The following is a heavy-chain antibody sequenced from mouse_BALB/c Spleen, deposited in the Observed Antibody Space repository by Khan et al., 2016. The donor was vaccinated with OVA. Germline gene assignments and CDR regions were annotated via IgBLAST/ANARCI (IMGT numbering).Heavy chain of an antibody. CDR2: IRSAGKT. D-gene: IGHD2-14*01. CDR1: GFSLTTYG. CDR3: ARNSYMYDFTY. J-gene: IGHJ3*01. V-gene: IGHV2-2*01. Sequence: QVQLKESGPGLVRPSQTLSITCTVSGFSLTTYGVHWVRQSPGKGLEWLGVIRSAGKTDYNAAFISRLSITKDNSKSQVFFKMNRRQADDTAMYYCARNSYMYDFTYWGQGTLVTVSA.